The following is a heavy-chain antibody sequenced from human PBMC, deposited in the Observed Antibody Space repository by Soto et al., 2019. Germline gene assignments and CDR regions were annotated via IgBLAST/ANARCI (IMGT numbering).Heavy chain of an antibody. J-gene: IGHJ4*02. D-gene: IGHD3-16*01. V-gene: IGHV3-53*01. Sequence: EVQLVESGGGLIQPGGSLRLSCAVSGFTVSNNYMSWVRQAPGKGLEGVSVIYSGGYTAYGDSVKGRFTISRDNSKNTLIPEMKSPGAPDPALFFLGARPGGGGYWGQGTLVTVSS. CDR2: IYSGGYT. CDR1: GFTVSNNY. CDR3: GARPGGGGY.